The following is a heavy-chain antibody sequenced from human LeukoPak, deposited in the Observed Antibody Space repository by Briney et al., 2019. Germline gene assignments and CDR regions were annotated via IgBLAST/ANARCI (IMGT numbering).Heavy chain of an antibody. CDR1: GYTFTSYD. D-gene: IGHD3-10*01. CDR3: ATSGNYYGSGSYDLYYYYGMDV. V-gene: IGHV1-8*01. Sequence: GASVKVSCKASGYTFTSYDINWVRQATGQGLEWMGWMNPNSGNTGYAQKFQGRVTMTGNTSISTAYMELSSLRSEDTAVYYCATSGNYYGSGSYDLYYYYGMDVWGQGTTVTVSS. CDR2: MNPNSGNT. J-gene: IGHJ6*02.